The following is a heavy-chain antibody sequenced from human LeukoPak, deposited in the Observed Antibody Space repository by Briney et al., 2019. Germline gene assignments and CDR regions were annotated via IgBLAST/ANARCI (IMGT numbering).Heavy chain of an antibody. D-gene: IGHD1-7*01. CDR2: IYHSGDT. CDR3: ATAVGTGTTEFGMDV. CDR1: GGSISSGGYY. Sequence: SETLSLTCTVSGGSISSGGYYWSWIRQHPGKGLEWIGEIYHSGDTNYYPSLKSRVTISVDKSKNQFSLKLNSVAAADTALYYCATAVGTGTTEFGMDVWGQGTTVTVSS. J-gene: IGHJ6*02. V-gene: IGHV4-31*03.